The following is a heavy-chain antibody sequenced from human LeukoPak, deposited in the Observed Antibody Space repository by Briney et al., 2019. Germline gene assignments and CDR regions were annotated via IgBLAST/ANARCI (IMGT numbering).Heavy chain of an antibody. D-gene: IGHD6-6*01. CDR2: INPGGGTT. J-gene: IGHJ5*02. V-gene: IGHV1-46*01. CDR1: GYTFTSYY. CDR3: ARDGDHSSSSLSWFDP. Sequence: ASVKVSCKASGYTFTSYYMHWVRQAPGQGLEWMGIINPGGGTTTYAQKFQGRVTMTRDTSTSTVYMELSSLRSEDTAVYYCARDGDHSSSSLSWFDPWGQGTLVTVSS.